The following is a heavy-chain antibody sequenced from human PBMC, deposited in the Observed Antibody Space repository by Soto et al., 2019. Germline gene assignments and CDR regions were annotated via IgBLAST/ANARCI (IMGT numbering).Heavy chain of an antibody. CDR1: GVTFSSNS. J-gene: IGHJ6*02. Sequence: SVKVSCKASGVTFSSNSFSWVRQAPGQGLEWMGGTIPIVGTPDYAQKFQGRVTITADESTSTVHMELSSLRSEDTAVYYCARCDCSRTRCYDPRGFYYYGMDVWGQGTTVTVSS. CDR3: ARCDCSRTRCYDPRGFYYYGMDV. V-gene: IGHV1-69*13. D-gene: IGHD2-2*01. CDR2: TIPIVGTP.